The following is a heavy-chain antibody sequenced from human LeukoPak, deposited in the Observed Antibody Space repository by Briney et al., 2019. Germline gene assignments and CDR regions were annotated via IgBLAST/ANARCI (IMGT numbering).Heavy chain of an antibody. Sequence: ASVKVSCKASGGTFSSYAISWVRQAPGQGLEWMGWISVYNGNTNYAQKLQGRVTMTTDTSTSTAYMELRSLRSDDTAVYYCAREDSGYDNYYYYYMDVWGKGTTVTVSS. CDR3: AREDSGYDNYYYYYMDV. V-gene: IGHV1-18*01. CDR1: GGTFSSYA. CDR2: ISVYNGNT. D-gene: IGHD5-12*01. J-gene: IGHJ6*03.